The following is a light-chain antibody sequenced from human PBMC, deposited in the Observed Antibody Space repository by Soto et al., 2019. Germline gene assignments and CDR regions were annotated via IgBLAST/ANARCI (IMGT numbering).Light chain of an antibody. CDR2: DAS. CDR3: QQRSNWQGAT. V-gene: IGKV3-11*01. CDR1: QSVSSY. Sequence: EIVVTQSPATLSLSPGVRATLSCRASQSVSSYLAWYQQKPGQAPRLLIYDASNRATGIPARFSGSGSGTDFTLTISSLEPEDFAVYYCQQRSNWQGATFGGGTKVDIK. J-gene: IGKJ4*01.